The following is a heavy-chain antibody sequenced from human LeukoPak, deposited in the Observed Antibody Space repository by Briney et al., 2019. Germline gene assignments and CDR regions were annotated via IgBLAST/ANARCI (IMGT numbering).Heavy chain of an antibody. CDR3: ARAHPNNDYYYGMDV. Sequence: PSETLSLTCTVSGGSISSGGYYWSWVRQHAGKGLEWIRYIYYSGSTYYNPSLKSRVTISVDTSKNQFSLKLSSVTAADTAVYYCARAHPNNDYYYGMDVWGQGTTVTVSS. J-gene: IGHJ6*02. D-gene: IGHD1-1*01. CDR2: IYYSGST. V-gene: IGHV4-31*03. CDR1: GGSISSGGYY.